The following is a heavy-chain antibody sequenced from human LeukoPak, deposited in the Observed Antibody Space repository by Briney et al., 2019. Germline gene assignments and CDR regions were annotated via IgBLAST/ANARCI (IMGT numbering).Heavy chain of an antibody. CDR3: AKVEYYDSSGYLDY. D-gene: IGHD3-22*01. V-gene: IGHV3-30*18. CDR1: GFTFSSYG. Sequence: PGGSLRLSCAASGFTFSSYGMHWVRQAPGKGLEWVAAILHDGTNEYYADSVKGRFTISRDNSKNTLYLQMNSLRAEDTAVYYCAKVEYYDSSGYLDYWGQGTLVTVSS. J-gene: IGHJ4*02. CDR2: ILHDGTNE.